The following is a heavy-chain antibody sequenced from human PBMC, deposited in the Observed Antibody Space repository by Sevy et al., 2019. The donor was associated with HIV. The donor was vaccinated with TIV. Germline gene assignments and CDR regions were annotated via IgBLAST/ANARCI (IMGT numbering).Heavy chain of an antibody. J-gene: IGHJ4*02. V-gene: IGHV1-18*01. CDR2: ISAYNGNT. D-gene: IGHD3-10*01. Sequence: ASVKVSCKASGYTFTSYGISWVRQAPGQGLEWMGWISAYNGNTNCAQKLQGRVTMTTDTSTNTAYMELRSLRSDDTAVYYCARRAYYYGSGSYYNELDYWGQGTLVTVSS. CDR3: ARRAYYYGSGSYYNELDY. CDR1: GYTFTSYG.